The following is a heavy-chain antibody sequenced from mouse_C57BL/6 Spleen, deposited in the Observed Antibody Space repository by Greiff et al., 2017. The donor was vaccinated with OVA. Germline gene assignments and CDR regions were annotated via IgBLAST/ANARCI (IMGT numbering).Heavy chain of an antibody. CDR3: TRDGYGNYYYYAMDY. J-gene: IGHJ4*01. V-gene: IGHV5-9-1*02. CDR1: GFTFSSYA. D-gene: IGHD2-1*01. Sequence: EVQLQQSGEGLVKPGGSLKLSCAASGFTFSSYAMSWVRQTPEKRLEWVAYISSGGDYIYYADTVKGRFTISRDNARNTLYLQMSSLKSEDTAMYYCTRDGYGNYYYYAMDYWGQGTSVTVSS. CDR2: ISSGGDYI.